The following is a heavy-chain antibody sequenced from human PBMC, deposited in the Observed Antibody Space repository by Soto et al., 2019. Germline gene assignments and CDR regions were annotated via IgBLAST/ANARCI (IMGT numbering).Heavy chain of an antibody. CDR1: GYTFTSYG. CDR2: ISAYNGNT. Sequence: ASVKVSCKASGYTFTSYGISWVRQAPGQGLEWMGWISAYNGNTNYAQKRQGRVTMTTDTSTSTAYMELRSLRSDDTAVYYCARGEGRNYYDSSGYYSDAFDIWGQGTMVTVSS. CDR3: ARGEGRNYYDSSGYYSDAFDI. J-gene: IGHJ3*02. D-gene: IGHD3-22*01. V-gene: IGHV1-18*01.